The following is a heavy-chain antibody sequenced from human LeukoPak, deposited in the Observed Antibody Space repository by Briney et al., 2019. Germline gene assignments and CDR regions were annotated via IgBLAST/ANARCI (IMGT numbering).Heavy chain of an antibody. CDR2: ISSSGSTI. V-gene: IGHV3-48*03. D-gene: IGHD3-16*01. J-gene: IGHJ4*02. CDR3: ARRRKRRTMITFGGNYFDY. CDR1: GFTFSSYE. Sequence: GGSLRLSCAASGFTFSSYEMNWVRQAPGKGLEWVSYISSSGSTIYYADSVKGRFTISRDNAKNSLYLQMNSLRAEDTAVYYCARRRKRRTMITFGGNYFDYWGQGTLVTVSS.